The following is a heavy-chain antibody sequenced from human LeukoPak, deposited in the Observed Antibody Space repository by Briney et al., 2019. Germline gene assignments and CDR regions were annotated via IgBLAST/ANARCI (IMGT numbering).Heavy chain of an antibody. CDR2: INHSGST. CDR3: ARHGSTDYFDY. Sequence: SETLSLTCAVYGGSFSGDYWSWIRQPPGKGLEWIGEINHSGSTNYNPSLKSRVTISVDTSKNQFSLKLSSVTAADTAVYYCARHGSTDYFDYWGQGTLVTVSS. CDR1: GGSFSGDY. V-gene: IGHV4-34*01. J-gene: IGHJ4*02. D-gene: IGHD2-2*03.